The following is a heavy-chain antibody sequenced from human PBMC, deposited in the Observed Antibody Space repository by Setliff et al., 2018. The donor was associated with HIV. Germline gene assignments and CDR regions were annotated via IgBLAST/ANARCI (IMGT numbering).Heavy chain of an antibody. Sequence: GGSLRLSCAASGFTFSHYGMHWVRQAPGKGLEWVAFIRYDGSNKYYADSVKGRFTISRDNSKNTLYLQMNSLRAEDTAVYYCASGGGGYSGSRWFDYWGRGTLVTVSS. CDR2: IRYDGSNK. D-gene: IGHD2-21*02. CDR1: GFTFSHYG. J-gene: IGHJ4*02. CDR3: ASGGGGYSGSRWFDY. V-gene: IGHV3-30*02.